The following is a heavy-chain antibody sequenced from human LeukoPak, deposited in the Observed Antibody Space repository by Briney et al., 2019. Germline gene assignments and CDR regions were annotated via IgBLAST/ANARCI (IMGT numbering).Heavy chain of an antibody. CDR3: ARVLPAPVDYYYMDV. D-gene: IGHD2-2*01. Sequence: GGSLRLSCAASGFTFSSYSMNWVRQAPGKGLEWVSSISSSRSYKYYADSLKGRFTISRDNAKNSLYLQMNSLTAEDTAVYYCARVLPAPVDYYYMDVWGKGTTVTVSS. CDR2: ISSSRSYK. CDR1: GFTFSSYS. J-gene: IGHJ6*03. V-gene: IGHV3-21*01.